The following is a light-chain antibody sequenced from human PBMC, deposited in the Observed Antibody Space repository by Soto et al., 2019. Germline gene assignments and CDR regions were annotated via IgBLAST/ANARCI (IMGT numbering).Light chain of an antibody. V-gene: IGKV1-39*01. Sequence: IRMTQSPAAISALSGGSGPIFCRACQCFHRSLHWYQQRPGIPPTIMIYGISTWQSGVRSGIRGSGSGTDFTLTFCGVQPEDLATYYFQRSFSIPIYTFGQGTKVNIK. CDR3: QRSFSIPIYT. CDR2: GIS. J-gene: IGKJ2*01. CDR1: QCFHRS.